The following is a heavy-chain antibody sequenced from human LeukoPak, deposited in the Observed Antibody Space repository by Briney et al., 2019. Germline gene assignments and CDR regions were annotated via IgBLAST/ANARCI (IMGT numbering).Heavy chain of an antibody. V-gene: IGHV3-30*03. CDR1: GFTFSSYG. J-gene: IGHJ4*02. CDR2: ISYDGSNK. CDR3: ARDLRTMIVVELDY. Sequence: AGGSLRLSCAASGFTFSSYGMHWVRQAPGKGLEWVAVISYDGSNKYYADSVKGRFTISRDNSKNTLYLQMNSLRAEDTAVYYCARDLRTMIVVELDYWGQGTLVTVSS. D-gene: IGHD3-22*01.